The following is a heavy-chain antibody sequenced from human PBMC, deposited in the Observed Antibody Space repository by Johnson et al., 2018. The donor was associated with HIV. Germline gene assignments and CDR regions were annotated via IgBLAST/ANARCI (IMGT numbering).Heavy chain of an antibody. CDR3: ARGESSDYDSSGDAFDI. CDR2: ISYDGSNK. V-gene: IGHV3-30-3*01. CDR1: GFTFSSYA. J-gene: IGHJ3*02. D-gene: IGHD3-22*01. Sequence: VQLVESGGGVVQPGRSLRLYCAASGFTFSSYAMHWVRQAPGKGLEWVAVISYDGSNKYYVDSVKGRFTISRDNSRNTLYLQMNSRRAEDTAWYYWARGESSDYDSSGDAFDIWGQGTMVTVSS.